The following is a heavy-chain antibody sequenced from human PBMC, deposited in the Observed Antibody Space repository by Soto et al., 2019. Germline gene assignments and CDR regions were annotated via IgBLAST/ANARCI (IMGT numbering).Heavy chain of an antibody. Sequence: PSETLSLTCTVSGGSISNFYWSWIRHPPGKKLEWIGNIHYSGITNYNPSLKSRVTISVDTSKNQFSLKLYSVTTADTAMYYCARLPWADYGGIFDPWXQGTLVTVSS. D-gene: IGHD4-17*01. CDR3: ARLPWADYGGIFDP. V-gene: IGHV4-59*01. J-gene: IGHJ5*02. CDR2: IHYSGIT. CDR1: GGSISNFY.